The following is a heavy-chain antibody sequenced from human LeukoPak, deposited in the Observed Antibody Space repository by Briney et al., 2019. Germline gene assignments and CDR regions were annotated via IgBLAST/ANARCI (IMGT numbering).Heavy chain of an antibody. CDR1: GFTFDDYG. Sequence: GGSLRLSCADSGFTFDDYGMSWVRHAPGKGLEWVSGINWNGGSTGPADSVKGRFTISRDNAKNSLYLQMNSLRAEDTALYYCARGGLWFGELSPFDYWGQGTLVTVSS. CDR2: INWNGGST. CDR3: ARGGLWFGELSPFDY. V-gene: IGHV3-20*04. D-gene: IGHD3-10*01. J-gene: IGHJ4*02.